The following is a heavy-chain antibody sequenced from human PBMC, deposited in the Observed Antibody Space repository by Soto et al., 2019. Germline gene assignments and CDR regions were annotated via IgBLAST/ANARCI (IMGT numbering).Heavy chain of an antibody. D-gene: IGHD2-21*02. CDR2: INAGNGNT. CDR3: ARSIVVVTALDY. J-gene: IGHJ4*02. Sequence: ASVKVSCKASGYTFTSYAMHWVRQAPGQRLEWMGWINAGNGNTKYSQKFQGRVTITRDTSASTAYMELSSLRAEDTAVYYCARSIVVVTALDYWGQGTLVTVSS. CDR1: GYTFTSYA. V-gene: IGHV1-3*01.